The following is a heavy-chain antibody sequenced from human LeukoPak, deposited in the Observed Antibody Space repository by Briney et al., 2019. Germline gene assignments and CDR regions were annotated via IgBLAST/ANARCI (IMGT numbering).Heavy chain of an antibody. J-gene: IGHJ4*02. D-gene: IGHD3-22*01. CDR3: ASRYYYDSSALYYFDY. CDR1: GGSFSGYY. Sequence: PSETLSLTCAVYGGSFSGYYWSWLRQPPGKGLEWLGEINHSGSTNYNPSLKSRVTISVDTSKNQFSLKLSPVTAADTAVYYCASRYYYDSSALYYFDYWGQGTLVTVSS. V-gene: IGHV4-34*01. CDR2: INHSGST.